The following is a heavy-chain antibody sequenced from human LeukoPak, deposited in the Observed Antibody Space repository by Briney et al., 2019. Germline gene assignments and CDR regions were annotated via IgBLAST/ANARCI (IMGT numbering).Heavy chain of an antibody. CDR3: ARSSGHNFDY. Sequence: SETLSLTCIVSGDSVSSGGYYWSWIRQHPGKGLEWVGYIYYTGSTFYNPSLKSRLTISLDTSKNQFSLKLTSVTAADTAVYYCARSSGHNFDYWGQGTLVTVSS. CDR2: IYYTGST. V-gene: IGHV4-31*03. J-gene: IGHJ4*02. D-gene: IGHD6-19*01. CDR1: GDSVSSGGYY.